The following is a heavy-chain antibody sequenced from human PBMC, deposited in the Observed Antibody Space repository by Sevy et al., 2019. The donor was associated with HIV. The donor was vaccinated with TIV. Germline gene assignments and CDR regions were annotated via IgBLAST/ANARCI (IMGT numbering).Heavy chain of an antibody. D-gene: IGHD1-7*01. CDR1: GYSFPSYG. Sequence: ASVKVSCKASGYSFPSYGVTWVRQAPGQGLEWMGWISTYYGHTNYAQRLQGRVTMTTETSTNTGYMELTSLTSDDTAVYCGARGTYMDVWGQGTTVTVSS. J-gene: IGHJ6*02. CDR2: ISTYYGHT. CDR3: ARGTYMDV. V-gene: IGHV1-18*01.